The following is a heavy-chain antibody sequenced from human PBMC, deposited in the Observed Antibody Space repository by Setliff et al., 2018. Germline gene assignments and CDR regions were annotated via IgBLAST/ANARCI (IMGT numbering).Heavy chain of an antibody. CDR3: ARLVRYCTRTTCQKTSGAEL. V-gene: IGHV1-18*01. D-gene: IGHD2-2*01. J-gene: IGHJ4*02. CDR2: INNYSFKT. Sequence: ASVKVSCKASGYSFSESIVSWVRQAPGQGLEWMGWINNYSFKTNYPQKFQGRVTLTTDTSTSTAYMEVRSLTSDDTAIYYCARLVRYCTRTTCQKTSGAELWGQGTLVTVSS. CDR1: GYSFSESI.